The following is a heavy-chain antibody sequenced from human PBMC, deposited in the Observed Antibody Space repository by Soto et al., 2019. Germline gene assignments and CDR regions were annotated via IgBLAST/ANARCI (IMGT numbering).Heavy chain of an antibody. V-gene: IGHV1-69*06. CDR1: GGTFGSYA. CDR3: ARDRDAVVIFPYHFYAMEV. CDR2: IIPNYATP. J-gene: IGHJ6*02. D-gene: IGHD3-22*01. Sequence: QVLLVQSGAEVKKPGSSVKVSCKTSGGTFGSYALSWVRQAPGQGLEWMGGIIPNYATPNYAQKFQGRVTITADKSTSTAYMELTSLRSEDTAVYYCARDRDAVVIFPYHFYAMEVWGQGTTVIVAS.